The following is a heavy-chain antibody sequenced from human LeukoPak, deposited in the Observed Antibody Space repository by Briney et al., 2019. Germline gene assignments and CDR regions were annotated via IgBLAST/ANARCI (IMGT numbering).Heavy chain of an antibody. Sequence: GSVKVSCKASGYTFTSYDINWVRQAPGQGVEGMGWMNPNSGNTVYAQKLQGRVTMTRNTSISRAYIEVSSLRSEDTAVYYCAREGSYCSSTSCYGWFDPWGQGTLVTVSS. CDR3: AREGSYCSSTSCYGWFDP. V-gene: IGHV1-8*01. CDR2: MNPNSGNT. J-gene: IGHJ5*02. D-gene: IGHD2-2*01. CDR1: GYTFTSYD.